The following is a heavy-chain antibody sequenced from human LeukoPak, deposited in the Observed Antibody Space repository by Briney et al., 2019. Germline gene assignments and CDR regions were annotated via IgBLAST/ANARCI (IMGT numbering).Heavy chain of an antibody. Sequence: GGSLRLSCAASGFTSSNYWMSWVRQAPGKGLEWVANIKQDGIDKYYVDSVMGRFTISRDNAKNSLYLQMNSLRAEDTAVYYCASFAGYWGQGTLVTVSS. CDR2: IKQDGIDK. D-gene: IGHD2-21*01. V-gene: IGHV3-7*02. CDR1: GFTSSNYW. J-gene: IGHJ4*02. CDR3: ASFAGY.